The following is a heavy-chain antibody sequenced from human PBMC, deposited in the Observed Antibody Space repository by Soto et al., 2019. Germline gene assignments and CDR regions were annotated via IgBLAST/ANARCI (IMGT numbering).Heavy chain of an antibody. J-gene: IGHJ4*02. D-gene: IGHD4-17*01. CDR2: IWYDGSNK. CDR1: GFTFSSYG. V-gene: IGHV3-33*01. Sequence: ESGGGVVQPGRSLRLSCAASGFTFSSYGMHWVRQAPGKGLEWVAVIWYDGSNKYYADSVKGRFTISRDNSKNTLYLQMNSLRAEDTAVYYCARGTVTYYFDYWGQGTLVTVSS. CDR3: ARGTVTYYFDY.